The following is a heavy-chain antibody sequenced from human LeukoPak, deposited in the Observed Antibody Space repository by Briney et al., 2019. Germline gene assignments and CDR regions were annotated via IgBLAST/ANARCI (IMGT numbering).Heavy chain of an antibody. J-gene: IGHJ4*02. CDR1: GFTVSSNY. Sequence: GGSLRLSCAASGFTVSSNYMSWVRQAPGKGLEWVSGISGSGDNTYYADSVKGRLTISRDNSKNTLYVQVNSLGTEDTAAYYCAKGSYYDSSGSFYFDYWGQGTLVTVSS. V-gene: IGHV3-23*01. D-gene: IGHD3-22*01. CDR2: ISGSGDNT. CDR3: AKGSYYDSSGSFYFDY.